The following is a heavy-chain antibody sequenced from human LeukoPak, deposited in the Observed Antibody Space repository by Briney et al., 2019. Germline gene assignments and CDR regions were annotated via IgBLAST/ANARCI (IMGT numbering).Heavy chain of an antibody. V-gene: IGHV3-23*01. J-gene: IGHJ4*02. D-gene: IGHD3-3*01. CDR1: GFTFINYA. CDR2: ISGSGGST. CDR3: ARDYDFWSGYYSPTRGYFGY. Sequence: GGSLRLSCAASGFTFINYAMTWVRQAPGKGLEWVSGISGSGGSTYYADSVKGRFTISRDNSKNTLYLQMDSLRAEDTAVYYCARDYDFWSGYYSPTRGYFGYWGQGTLVTVSS.